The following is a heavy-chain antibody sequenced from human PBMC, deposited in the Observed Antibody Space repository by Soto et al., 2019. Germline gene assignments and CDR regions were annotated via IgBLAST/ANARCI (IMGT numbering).Heavy chain of an antibody. D-gene: IGHD3-10*01. V-gene: IGHV4-30-4*01. CDR2: FHYSGST. CDR3: ARSSGSGSYYNLHFDY. Sequence: PSETLPLTCTVSCGSLSSGDYYWNWIRQPPGKGLEWIGCFHYSGSTQSKPSRKCLLSISADSARSHLLLTLTSVTAADTAVYYCARSSGSGSYYNLHFDYWGQGSLVTVSS. J-gene: IGHJ4*01. CDR1: CGSLSSGDYY.